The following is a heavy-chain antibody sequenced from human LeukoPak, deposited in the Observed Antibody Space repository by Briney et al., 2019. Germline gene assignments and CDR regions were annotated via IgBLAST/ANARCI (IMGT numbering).Heavy chain of an antibody. J-gene: IGHJ4*02. CDR1: GGSISSGGYY. D-gene: IGHD5-12*01. CDR2: IYYSGST. Sequence: SETLSLTCTVSGGSISSGGYYWSWIRQHPGKGLEWIGYIYYSGSTYYNPSLKNRVTISVDTSKNQFSLKLSSVTAADTAVYYCACSHVDIVATIRSFDYWGQGTLVTVSS. V-gene: IGHV4-31*03. CDR3: ACSHVDIVATIRSFDY.